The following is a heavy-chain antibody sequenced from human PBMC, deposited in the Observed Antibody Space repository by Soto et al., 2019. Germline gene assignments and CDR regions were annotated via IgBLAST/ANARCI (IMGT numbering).Heavy chain of an antibody. J-gene: IGHJ6*02. CDR3: ARVSSSIVVVPDYGMDV. V-gene: IGHV1-18*04. CDR1: GYTFISHG. CDR2: ISGKNGNT. Sequence: QVKLVQSGVEVKKPGASVKVSCKASGYTFISHGISWVRQAPGQGLEWMGWISGKNGNTNYAQKLQGRVTLTTDTSTSTAYMELRSLRSADTAVYYCARVSSSIVVVPDYGMDVWGQGTTVTVSS. D-gene: IGHD2-15*01.